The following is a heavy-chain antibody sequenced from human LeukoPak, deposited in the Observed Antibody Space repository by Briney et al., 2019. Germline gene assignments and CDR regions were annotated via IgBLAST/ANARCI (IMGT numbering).Heavy chain of an antibody. V-gene: IGHV1-2*02. CDR1: VYTFTVYY. CDR2: VNPNSGDT. J-gene: IGHJ1*01. Sequence: ASVKVSCKASVYTFTVYYIHWGRQAPGQGLEWMGWVNPNSGDTSYAQKFQGRVTMTRDTSISTAYMDLSSLRSDDTAVYYCARGADAEYFQHWGQGTLVTVSS. CDR3: ARGADAEYFQH.